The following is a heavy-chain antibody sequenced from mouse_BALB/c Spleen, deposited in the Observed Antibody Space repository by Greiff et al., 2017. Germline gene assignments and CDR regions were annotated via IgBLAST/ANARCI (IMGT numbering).Heavy chain of an antibody. V-gene: IGHV1-14*01. J-gene: IGHJ2*01. CDR2: INPYNDGT. CDR3: ARGDDYDGFDY. Sequence: VQLQQSGPELVKPGASVKLSCKASGYTFTSYDMHWVNQKPGQGLEWIGYINPYNDGTKYNEKFKGKATLTSDKSSSTAYMELSSLTSEDSAVYYCARGDDYDGFDYWGQGTTLTVSS. CDR1: GYTFTSYD. D-gene: IGHD2-4*01.